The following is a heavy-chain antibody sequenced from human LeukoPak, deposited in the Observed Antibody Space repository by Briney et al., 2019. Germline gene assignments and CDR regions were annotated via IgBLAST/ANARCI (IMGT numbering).Heavy chain of an antibody. V-gene: IGHV4-59*01. CDR2: VHYSGTA. CDR3: ARGYGDFRVEGRYFHS. Sequence: SETLSLTCSVTDGSITNYDWSWVRQTPGKGLEFIGHVHYSGTANYNPSLRSRVTISIDTSKKHFFLKLKSVTAADTAVYYCARGYGDFRVEGRYFHSWGQGTLVTVSS. J-gene: IGHJ4*02. D-gene: IGHD4-17*01. CDR1: DGSITNYD.